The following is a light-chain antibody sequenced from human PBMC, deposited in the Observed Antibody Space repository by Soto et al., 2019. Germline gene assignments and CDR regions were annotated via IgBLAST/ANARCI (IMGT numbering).Light chain of an antibody. J-gene: IGKJ1*01. Sequence: VSQREGGTLSCRASQSVSDSLAWYPQTPGQPPRRLIYTAATRATGIPARFSGSGSGTEFNLTISSLQSEDFAVYYCQQYSNWPRTCGQGTKV. CDR1: QSVSDS. V-gene: IGKV3-15*01. CDR2: TAA. CDR3: QQYSNWPRT.